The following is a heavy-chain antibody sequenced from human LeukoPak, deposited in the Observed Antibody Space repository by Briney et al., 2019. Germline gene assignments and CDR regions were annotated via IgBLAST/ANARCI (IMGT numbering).Heavy chain of an antibody. Sequence: SETMSLTCTVSGGSISSSSYYWGWIRHPPGKGLEWIGRIYYSGSTYYYPSLKSRVTISVDTSKNQFSLTLSSVTAADTAVYYCARRRKYYDCWSGYYDDYWGQGTLVTVSS. V-gene: IGHV4-39*01. CDR1: GGSISSSSYY. CDR3: ARRRKYYDCWSGYYDDY. CDR2: IYYSGST. J-gene: IGHJ4*02. D-gene: IGHD3-3*01.